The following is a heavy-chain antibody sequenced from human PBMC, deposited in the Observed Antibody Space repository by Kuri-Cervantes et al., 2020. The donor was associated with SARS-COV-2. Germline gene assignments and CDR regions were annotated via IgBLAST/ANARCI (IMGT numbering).Heavy chain of an antibody. CDR2: ISGSGGST. CDR3: AKTDTHFQH. CDR1: GFTFSAYG. Sequence: GGSLRLSCEASGFTFSAYGMSWVRQAPGKGLEWVSAISGSGGSTYYADSVKGRFTISRDNSKNTLYLQMNSLRAEDTAVYYCAKTDTHFQHWGQGTLVTVSS. V-gene: IGHV3-23*01. J-gene: IGHJ1*01.